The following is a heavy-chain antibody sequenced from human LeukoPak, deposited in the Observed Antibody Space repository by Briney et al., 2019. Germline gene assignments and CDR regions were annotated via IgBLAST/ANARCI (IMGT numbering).Heavy chain of an antibody. J-gene: IGHJ4*02. Sequence: PGGSLRLSCAASGFTSSSYAMSWVRQAPGKGLEWVSAISGSGGSTYYADSVKGRFTISRDNSKNTLYLQMNSLRAEDTAVYYCAKDLRDSGAHVVVPAARGYWGQGTLVTVSS. CDR3: AKDLRDSGAHVVVPAARGY. CDR2: ISGSGGST. D-gene: IGHD2-2*01. V-gene: IGHV3-23*01. CDR1: GFTSSSYA.